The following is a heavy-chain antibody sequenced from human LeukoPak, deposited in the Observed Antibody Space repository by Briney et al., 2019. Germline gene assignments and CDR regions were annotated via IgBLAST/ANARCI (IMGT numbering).Heavy chain of an antibody. D-gene: IGHD5-12*01. CDR3: ARGSGYSGYDYYYGMDV. CDR2: MNPNSGNT. J-gene: IGHJ6*02. Sequence: ASVKVSCKASGYTFTSYDINWVRQAPGQGLEWMGWMNPNSGNTGYAQKFQGRVTMTRNTSISTAYMELSSLRSEDTAVYYCARGSGYSGYDYYYGMDVWGQGTTVTVSS. CDR1: GYTFTSYD. V-gene: IGHV1-8*01.